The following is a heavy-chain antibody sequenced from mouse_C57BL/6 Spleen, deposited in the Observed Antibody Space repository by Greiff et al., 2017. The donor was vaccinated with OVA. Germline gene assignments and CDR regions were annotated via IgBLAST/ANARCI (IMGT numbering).Heavy chain of an antibody. V-gene: IGHV1-82*01. CDR2: IYPGDGDT. CDR3: ARGDYYGSSYFDY. J-gene: IGHJ2*01. Sequence: LQESGPELVKPGASVKISCKASGYAFSSSWMNWVKRRPGKGLEWIGRIYPGDGDTNYNGKFKGKATLTADKSSSTAYMQLSSLTSEDSAVYFCARGDYYGSSYFDYWGQGTTLTVSS. D-gene: IGHD1-1*01. CDR1: GYAFSSSW.